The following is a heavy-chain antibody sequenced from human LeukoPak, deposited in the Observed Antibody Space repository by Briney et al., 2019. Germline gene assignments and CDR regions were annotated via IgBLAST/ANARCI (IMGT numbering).Heavy chain of an antibody. Sequence: GGSLRLSCEASGFVFSAYEMNWVRQAPRKGLEWISSISSTGRTIYYADSVRGRFTISRDNSKNTLYLQMNSLRAEDTAVYYCARVYMVRGVIISRPGPMDVWGKGTTVTISS. V-gene: IGHV3-48*03. J-gene: IGHJ6*03. CDR2: ISSTGRTI. CDR3: ARVYMVRGVIISRPGPMDV. D-gene: IGHD3-10*01. CDR1: GFVFSAYE.